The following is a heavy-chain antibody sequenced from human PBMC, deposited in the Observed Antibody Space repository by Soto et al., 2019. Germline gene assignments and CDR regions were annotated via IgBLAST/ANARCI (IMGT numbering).Heavy chain of an antibody. Sequence: QVQLQESGPGLVKPSQTLFLTCTVSGGSISSGGYYWSWIRQHPGKGLEWIGYIYYSGSTYYNPSLKSRVTISVDTSKNQFSLKLSSVTAADTAVYYCARWGPAGTTVTGSNFYYYYGMDVWGQGTTVTVSS. CDR2: IYYSGST. CDR3: ARWGPAGTTVTGSNFYYYYGMDV. J-gene: IGHJ6*02. CDR1: GGSISSGGYY. D-gene: IGHD4-17*01. V-gene: IGHV4-31*03.